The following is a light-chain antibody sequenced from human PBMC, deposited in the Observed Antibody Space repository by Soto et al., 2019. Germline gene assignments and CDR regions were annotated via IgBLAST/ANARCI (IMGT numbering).Light chain of an antibody. Sequence: QSALTQPASVSGSPGQSITISCTGTSSDIGVYDFVSWYQQHPGRAPKLLIYDVTNRPPGIYDRFSGSKSGNTASLTISGLKTEDEADYYCSSYTNSTTRVFGGGTKLTVL. CDR1: SSDIGVYDF. V-gene: IGLV2-14*01. CDR2: DVT. CDR3: SSYTNSTTRV. J-gene: IGLJ3*02.